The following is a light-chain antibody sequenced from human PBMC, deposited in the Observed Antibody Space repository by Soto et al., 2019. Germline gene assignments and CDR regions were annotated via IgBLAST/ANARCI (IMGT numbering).Light chain of an antibody. CDR3: SSYTVSTDVV. CDR1: TSDFVNYNY. CDR2: DVS. V-gene: IGLV2-14*03. J-gene: IGLJ2*01. Sequence: QSVLTQPASLSGSPGQSVTISCSGTTSDFVNYNYVSWYQHHPGKAPQLILFDVSNRPSGVSSRFSGSKSGNTASLIISGLHAEDEAYYYCSSYTVSTDVVFGGGTKLTVL.